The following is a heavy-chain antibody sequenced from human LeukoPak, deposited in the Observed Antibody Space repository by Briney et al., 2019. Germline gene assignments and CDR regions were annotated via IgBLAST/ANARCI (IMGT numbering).Heavy chain of an antibody. V-gene: IGHV3-30*18. CDR2: ISYDGSNK. D-gene: IGHD3-22*01. J-gene: IGHJ4*02. CDR1: GFTFSSYG. Sequence: GGSLRLSCAASGFTFSSYGMHWVRQAPGKGLEWVAVISYDGSNKYYADSVKGRFTISRDNSKNTLYLQMNSLRAEDAAVYYCAKDSGYSDYWGQGTLVTVSS. CDR3: AKDSGYSDY.